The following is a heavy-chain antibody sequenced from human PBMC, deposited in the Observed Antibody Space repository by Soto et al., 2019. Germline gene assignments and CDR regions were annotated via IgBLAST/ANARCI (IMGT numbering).Heavy chain of an antibody. Sequence: GGSLRLSCAASGFTFGDYWMHWVRQPPGKGPEWVSRMTGDGRTTQYADSVRGRFTASRDNAKSTLYLQMNSLRAEDTAVYYCATAEVDYWGPGTLVTVSS. CDR3: ATAEVDY. CDR2: MTGDGRTT. J-gene: IGHJ4*02. V-gene: IGHV3-74*03. CDR1: GFTFGDYW.